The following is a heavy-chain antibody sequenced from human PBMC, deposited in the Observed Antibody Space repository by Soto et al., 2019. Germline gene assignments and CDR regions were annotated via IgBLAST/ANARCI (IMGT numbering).Heavy chain of an antibody. J-gene: IGHJ6*02. Sequence: GGSLRLCCATSGFTFSSYGMQGVRQGTGNGLEWVAVISYDGSNKYYADSVKGRFTISRDNSKNTLYLQMNSLRAADTAVYYCAKDFHDYTPHGYYGMDVWGQGTTVTVSS. V-gene: IGHV3-30*18. CDR3: AKDFHDYTPHGYYGMDV. CDR2: ISYDGSNK. CDR1: GFTFSSYG. D-gene: IGHD4-4*01.